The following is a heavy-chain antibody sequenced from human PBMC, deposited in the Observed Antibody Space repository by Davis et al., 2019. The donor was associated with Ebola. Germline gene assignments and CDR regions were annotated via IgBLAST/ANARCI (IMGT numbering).Heavy chain of an antibody. J-gene: IGHJ4*02. CDR3: ARDANDYSRPCDY. D-gene: IGHD4-11*01. CDR1: GFTFNTYG. Sequence: GGSLRLSCAASGFTFNTYGMCWVRQTPRKGLEWVAIISYDGNHKYYADSVKGRFTISRDNAKNSLYLQMNSLRAEDTAVYYCARDANDYSRPCDYWGQGTLVTVSS. CDR2: ISYDGNHK. V-gene: IGHV3-30*03.